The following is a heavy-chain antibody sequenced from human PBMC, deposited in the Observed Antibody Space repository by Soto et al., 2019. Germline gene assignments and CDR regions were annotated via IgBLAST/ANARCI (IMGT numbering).Heavy chain of an antibody. Sequence: QVQLQESGPGLVKPSQTLSLTCTVSGGSISSGDYYWSWIRQPPGKGLEWIGYIYYSGGTSYNPSLKSRVTISVDTSKTQFSLKLSSVTAADTAVYYCARVVAARTTSGWFDPWGQGTLVTVSS. J-gene: IGHJ5*02. V-gene: IGHV4-30-4*01. CDR2: IYYSGGT. CDR3: ARVVAARTTSGWFDP. CDR1: GGSISSGDYY. D-gene: IGHD6-6*01.